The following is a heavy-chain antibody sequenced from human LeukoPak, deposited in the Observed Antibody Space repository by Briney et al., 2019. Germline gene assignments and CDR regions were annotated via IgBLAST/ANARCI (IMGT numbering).Heavy chain of an antibody. D-gene: IGHD3-10*01. V-gene: IGHV3-53*01. CDR2: IYSGGST. J-gene: IGHJ4*02. CDR1: GFTVSSNY. CDR3: TRSARWFGVDY. Sequence: PGGSLRLSCAASGFTVSSNYMSWVRQAPGKGREWVSVIYSGGSTYYADSVKGRFTISRDNSKNTLYLQMNSLRAEDTAVYYCTRSARWFGVDYWGQRTLVTVSS.